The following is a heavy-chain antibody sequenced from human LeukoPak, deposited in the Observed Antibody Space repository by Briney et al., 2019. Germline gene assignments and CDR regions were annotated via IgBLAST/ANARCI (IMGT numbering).Heavy chain of an antibody. Sequence: PSETLSLTCAVYGGSFSGYYWSWIRQPPGKGLEWIGEINHSGSTNYNPSLKSRVTISVDTSKNQFSLKLSSVTAADTAVYYCARGSGSGSWFDPWGQETLVTVSS. CDR2: INHSGST. CDR1: GGSFSGYY. J-gene: IGHJ5*02. D-gene: IGHD1-26*01. CDR3: ARGSGSGSWFDP. V-gene: IGHV4-34*01.